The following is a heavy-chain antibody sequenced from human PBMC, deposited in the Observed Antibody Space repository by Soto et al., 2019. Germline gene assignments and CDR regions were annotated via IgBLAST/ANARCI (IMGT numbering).Heavy chain of an antibody. D-gene: IGHD5-12*01. CDR2: IYHSGST. CDR1: GGSISSGGYS. V-gene: IGHV4-30-2*01. CDR3: AAGGGLPRYY. J-gene: IGHJ4*02. Sequence: QLQLQESGSGLVKPSQTLSLTCAVSGGSISSGGYSWSWIRQPPGKGLAWIGYIYHSGSTNYNPSLKSRVTISVDRCKNHFSLNLSSVTAADTAVYYCAAGGGLPRYYWGQGTLVTVSS.